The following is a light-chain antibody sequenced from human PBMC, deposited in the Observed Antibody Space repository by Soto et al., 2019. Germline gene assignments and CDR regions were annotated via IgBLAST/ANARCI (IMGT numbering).Light chain of an antibody. CDR1: SSDVGGYNY. Sequence: QSALTQPPSASGSPGQSVTISCTGTSSDVGGYNYVSWYQQHPGKAPKLMIYEVSKRPSGVPDRFSGSKSGNTASLTVSGAQAEGEAEYYCSSYAGSNLWVFGGGTKLTVL. J-gene: IGLJ3*02. CDR2: EVS. V-gene: IGLV2-8*01. CDR3: SSYAGSNLWV.